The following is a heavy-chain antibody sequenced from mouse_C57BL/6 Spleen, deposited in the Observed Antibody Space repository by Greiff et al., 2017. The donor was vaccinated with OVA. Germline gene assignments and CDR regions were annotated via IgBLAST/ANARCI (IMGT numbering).Heavy chain of an antibody. CDR1: GYAFTNYL. J-gene: IGHJ3*01. V-gene: IGHV1-54*01. D-gene: IGHD1-1*01. Sequence: QVQLQQSGAELVRPGTSVKVSCKASGYAFTNYLIEWVKQRPGQGLEWIGVINAGSGGTNYNEKFKGKATLTADKSSSTAYMQLSSLTSEDSAVYFCARLDYGSSGGFAYWGQGTLVTVSA. CDR3: ARLDYGSSGGFAY. CDR2: INAGSGGT.